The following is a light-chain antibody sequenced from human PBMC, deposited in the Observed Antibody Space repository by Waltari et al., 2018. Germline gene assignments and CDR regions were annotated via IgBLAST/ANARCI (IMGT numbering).Light chain of an antibody. CDR1: SSNIGAGYD. CDR3: KSYDSSLSGSGV. CDR2: GNS. J-gene: IGLJ3*02. V-gene: IGLV1-40*01. Sequence: QSILTQPPSVSGAPGQRVTIPCTGSSSNIGAGYDVHWYQQVPGTAPKLLIYGNSNRPSGVPDRFSGSKSGTSASLDITGLQAEDEADYYCKSYDSSLSGSGVFGGGTKLTVL.